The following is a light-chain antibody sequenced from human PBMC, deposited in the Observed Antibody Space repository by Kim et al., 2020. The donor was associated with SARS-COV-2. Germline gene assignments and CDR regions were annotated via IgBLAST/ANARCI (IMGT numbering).Light chain of an antibody. V-gene: IGKV3D-15*01. CDR3: QQYNNWPRLT. Sequence: APGERATLSCRASRSVSSNLAWYQQKPGQAPRLLIYGASTRATGIPARFSGSGYGTESTLTISSLQSEDFAVYYCQQYNNWPRLTFGGGTKVDIK. J-gene: IGKJ4*01. CDR2: GAS. CDR1: RSVSSN.